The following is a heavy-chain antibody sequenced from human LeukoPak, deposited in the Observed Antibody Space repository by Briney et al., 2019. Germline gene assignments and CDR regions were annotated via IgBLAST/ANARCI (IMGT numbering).Heavy chain of an antibody. CDR2: IYYSGST. CDR3: ARAGGIPASFDY. D-gene: IGHD6-25*01. J-gene: IGHJ4*02. V-gene: IGHV4-39*07. CDR1: GGSISSSSYY. Sequence: SETLSLTCTVSGGSISSSSYYWGWICQPPGKGLEWIGSIYYSGSTYYTPSLKSRVTISVDTSKNQFSLKLTSVTAADTAVYYCARAGGIPASFDYWGQGTLVTVSS.